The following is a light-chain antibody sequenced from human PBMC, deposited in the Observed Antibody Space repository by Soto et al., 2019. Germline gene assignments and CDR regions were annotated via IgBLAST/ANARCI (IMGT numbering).Light chain of an antibody. CDR2: AAS. CDR3: QHFYPTPPVT. J-gene: IGKJ5*01. V-gene: IGKV1-39*01. CDR1: QSTSNS. Sequence: DIQLTQSPSSLSASVGDRVTITCRASQSTSNSLNWYQQRPGRAPKLLIYAASTLQSGVPSRFSGSGSGTDFTLTISNLQPEDFATYYCQHFYPTPPVTFGQGTRLEI.